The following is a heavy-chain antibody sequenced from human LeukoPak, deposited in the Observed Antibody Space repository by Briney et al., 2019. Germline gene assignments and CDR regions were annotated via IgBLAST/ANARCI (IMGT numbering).Heavy chain of an antibody. CDR3: TTYDILTGGFDP. V-gene: IGHV3-73*01. J-gene: IGHJ5*02. CDR2: IRSKANSYAT. D-gene: IGHD3-9*01. CDR1: GFTFSGSA. Sequence: GGSLKLSCAASGFTFSGSAMHWVRQASGKGLEWVGRIRSKANSYATAYAASVKGRFTISRDDSKNTAYLQMNSLKTEDTAVYYCTTYDILTGGFDPWGQGTLVTVSS.